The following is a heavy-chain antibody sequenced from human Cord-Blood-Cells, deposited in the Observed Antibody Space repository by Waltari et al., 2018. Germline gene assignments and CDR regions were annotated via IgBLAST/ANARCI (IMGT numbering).Heavy chain of an antibody. Sequence: QVQLQQWGAGLLKPSETLSLTCAVYGGSFSGYYWSWIRPPPGKGLAWIGEINHSGSNNYNPSNKSRVTITVDTSKNQFSLKLSSVTAADTAVYYCARSCTGIAARPDYFDYWGQGTLVTVSS. V-gene: IGHV4-34*01. D-gene: IGHD6-6*01. CDR1: GGSFSGYY. CDR3: ARSCTGIAARPDYFDY. J-gene: IGHJ4*02. CDR2: INHSGSN.